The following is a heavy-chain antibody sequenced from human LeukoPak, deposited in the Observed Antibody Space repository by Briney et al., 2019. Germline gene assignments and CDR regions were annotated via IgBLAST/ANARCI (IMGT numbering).Heavy chain of an antibody. Sequence: GGSLRLSCAASGFTFSSYAMSWVRQAPGKGLEWVSAISGSGGSTYYADSVKGRFTIPRDNSKNTLYLQMNSLRVEDTAVYYCAKRPVMDPKSITGTKWTLDYWGQGTLVTVSS. CDR2: ISGSGGST. D-gene: IGHD1-7*01. CDR1: GFTFSSYA. CDR3: AKRPVMDPKSITGTKWTLDY. J-gene: IGHJ4*02. V-gene: IGHV3-23*01.